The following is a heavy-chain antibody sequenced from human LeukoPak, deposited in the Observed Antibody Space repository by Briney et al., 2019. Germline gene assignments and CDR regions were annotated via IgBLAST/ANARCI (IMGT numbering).Heavy chain of an antibody. V-gene: IGHV4-34*01. J-gene: IGHJ4*02. CDR3: ARRLVDSGASQVSDD. CDR1: GGSFSGYY. D-gene: IGHD2-15*01. Sequence: PSETLSLTCAVYGGSFSGYYWSWISQPPGKGLEWIGEINDSGSVNCNPSLKNRVTLSVDTSKNQFSLRLSSVAAADTAVYYCARRLVDSGASQVSDDWGQGTLVAVSS. CDR2: INDSGSV.